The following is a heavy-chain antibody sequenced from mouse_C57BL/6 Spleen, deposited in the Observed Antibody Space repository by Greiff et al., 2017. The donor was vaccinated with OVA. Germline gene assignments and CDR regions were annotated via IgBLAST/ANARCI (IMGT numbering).Heavy chain of an antibody. D-gene: IGHD2-4*01. V-gene: IGHV5-4*01. CDR2: ISDGGSYT. CDR3: ARDDYGLFDY. Sequence: EVQGVESGGGLVKPGGSLKLSCAASGFTFSSYAMSWVRQTPEKRLEWVATISDGGSYTYYPDNVKGRFTISRDNAKNNLYLQMSHLKSEDTAMYYCARDDYGLFDYWGQGTTLTVSS. CDR1: GFTFSSYA. J-gene: IGHJ2*01.